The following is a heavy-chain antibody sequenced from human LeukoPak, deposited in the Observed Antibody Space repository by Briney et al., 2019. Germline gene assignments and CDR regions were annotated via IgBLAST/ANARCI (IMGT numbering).Heavy chain of an antibody. V-gene: IGHV3-66*04. CDR2: IYSGGNT. CDR1: GVTVSSNY. J-gene: IGHJ4*02. CDR3: ARQQVTTNPGY. Sequence: GGPLRLSCAASGVTVSSNYMNWVRQAPGKGLEWVSIIYSGGNTYYADSVKGRFTISRDNSKNTLYLQMNGLRAEDTAVYYCARQQVTTNPGYWGQGTLVTVSS. D-gene: IGHD1-1*01.